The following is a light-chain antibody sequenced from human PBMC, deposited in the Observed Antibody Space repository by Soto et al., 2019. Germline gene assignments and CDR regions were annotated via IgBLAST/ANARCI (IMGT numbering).Light chain of an antibody. CDR2: DTA. CDR1: QSVSSY. J-gene: IGKJ5*01. CDR3: QQRTSRPPIT. Sequence: IGLSQSPATVSLSPGERATLSCRASQSVSSYLAWYQQKPGRAPRLLLFDTANRATGIPARFSGSGSGTDFSPTISGLEPEDFAVYYCQQRTSRPPITFGQGTRLEIK. V-gene: IGKV3-11*01.